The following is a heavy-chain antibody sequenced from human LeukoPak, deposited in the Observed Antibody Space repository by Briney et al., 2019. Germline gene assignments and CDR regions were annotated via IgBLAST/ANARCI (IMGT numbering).Heavy chain of an antibody. V-gene: IGHV3-23*01. CDR1: GFTFSSYA. Sequence: GGSLRLSCAASGFTFSSYAMSWVRQAPGKGLGWVSAITATGGNTYHADSLKGRFTISRDNSKNTLFLQMNSLTVEDTAVYYCAKGSSSSRPYYFDYWGQGTLVTVSS. J-gene: IGHJ4*02. CDR2: ITATGGNT. CDR3: AKGSSSSRPYYFDY. D-gene: IGHD6-6*01.